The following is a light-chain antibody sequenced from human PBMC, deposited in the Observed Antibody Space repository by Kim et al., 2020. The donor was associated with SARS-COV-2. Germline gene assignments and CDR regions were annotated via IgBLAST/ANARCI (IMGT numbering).Light chain of an antibody. Sequence: ASVGDIVTITCQSSQDITNYLNWYQQKTGKAPELLIYDASILDKGVPSRFSGSGSGTDFTFTINSLQPEDIATYYCQQYDNLPLTFGGGTKVDIK. CDR2: DAS. V-gene: IGKV1-33*01. J-gene: IGKJ4*01. CDR3: QQYDNLPLT. CDR1: QDITNY.